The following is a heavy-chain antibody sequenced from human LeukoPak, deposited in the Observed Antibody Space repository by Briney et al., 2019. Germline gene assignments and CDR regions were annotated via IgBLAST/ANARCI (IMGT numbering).Heavy chain of an antibody. V-gene: IGHV3-21*01. CDR2: ISMSSTYI. J-gene: IGHJ4*02. CDR1: GFTFSSYA. D-gene: IGHD6-19*01. CDR3: TRAPYSSGWYTFDY. Sequence: GGSLRLSCAASGFTFSSYAMNWVRQAPGKGLEWVSSISMSSTYIYHADSVKGRFTISRDNAKSSLYLQMNSLRDEDTAVYYCTRAPYSSGWYTFDYWGQGTLVTASS.